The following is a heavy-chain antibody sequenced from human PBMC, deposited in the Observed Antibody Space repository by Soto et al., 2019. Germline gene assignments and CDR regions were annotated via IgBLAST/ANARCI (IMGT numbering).Heavy chain of an antibody. CDR3: ARDIVVVPAAMSSWFDP. CDR1: GFTFSSYS. Sequence: GGSLRLSCAASGFTFSSYSMNWVRQAPGKGLEWVSSISSSSSYIYYADSVKGRFTISRDNAKNSLYLQMNSLRAEDTAVYYCARDIVVVPAAMSSWFDPWGQGTLVTVSS. J-gene: IGHJ5*02. V-gene: IGHV3-21*01. CDR2: ISSSSSYI. D-gene: IGHD2-2*01.